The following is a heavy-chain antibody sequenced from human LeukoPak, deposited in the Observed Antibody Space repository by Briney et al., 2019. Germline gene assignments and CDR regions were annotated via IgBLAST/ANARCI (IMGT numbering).Heavy chain of an antibody. D-gene: IGHD3-3*01. CDR3: AKAGAFGVVIYYFDY. CDR2: ISWNSGSI. CDR1: GFTFDDYA. J-gene: IGHJ4*02. V-gene: IGHV3-9*01. Sequence: GRSLRLSCAASGFTFDDYAMHWVRQAPGKGLEWVSGISWNSGSIGYADSVKGRFTISRDNAKNSLYLQMNSLRAEDTASYYCAKAGAFGVVIYYFDYWGQGTLVTVSS.